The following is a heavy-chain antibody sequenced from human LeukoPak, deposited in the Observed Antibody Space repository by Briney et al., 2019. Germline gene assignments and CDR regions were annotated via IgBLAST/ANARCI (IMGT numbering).Heavy chain of an antibody. CDR1: GSTLTELS. CDR2: FDPEDGET. Sequence: ASVKVSCKVSGSTLTELSMHWVRQAPGKGLEWMGGFDPEDGETIYAQKFQGRVTMTEDTSTDTAYMELSSLRSEDTAVYYCATTGNYYDSSGYYVRDPQFDYWGQGTLVTVSS. J-gene: IGHJ4*02. CDR3: ATTGNYYDSSGYYVRDPQFDY. V-gene: IGHV1-24*01. D-gene: IGHD3-22*01.